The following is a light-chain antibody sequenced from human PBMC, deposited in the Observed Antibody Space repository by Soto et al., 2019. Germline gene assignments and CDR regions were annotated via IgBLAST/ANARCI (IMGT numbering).Light chain of an antibody. CDR3: QQVNSYPIT. CDR1: QGINNY. Sequence: DIQLTQSPSFLSASVGDRVTITCLASQGINNYLAWYRQKPGKAPKLLIYAASTLQSGVPSRFSGSGSGTEFTLTISSLQPEDVATYYCQQVNSYPITLGQGTRLEIK. CDR2: AAS. V-gene: IGKV1-9*01. J-gene: IGKJ5*01.